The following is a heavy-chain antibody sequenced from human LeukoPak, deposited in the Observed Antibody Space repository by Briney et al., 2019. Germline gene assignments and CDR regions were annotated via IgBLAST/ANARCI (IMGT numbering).Heavy chain of an antibody. CDR2: ISAYNGNT. V-gene: IGHV1-18*01. J-gene: IGHJ3*02. Sequence: GASVKVSCKASGYTFTSYGISWVRQAPGQGLEWMGCISAYNGNTNYAQTLQGRVTMTTDTPTRTAYLELRSLRSEDTAVYYCAREGGGYYYDSSGYPGFSDIWGHGTIVTVSS. CDR3: AREGGGYYYDSSGYPGFSDI. D-gene: IGHD3-22*01. CDR1: GYTFTSYG.